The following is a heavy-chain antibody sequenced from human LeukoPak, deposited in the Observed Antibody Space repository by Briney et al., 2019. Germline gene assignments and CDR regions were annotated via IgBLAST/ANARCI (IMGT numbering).Heavy chain of an antibody. CDR3: AKEARDCTNGVCYTRWFDP. CDR1: GFTFSSHA. Sequence: GRSLRLSCSVSGFTFSSHAMHWVRQAPGKGLECVAYISYDGSFKYHADSVKGRFTISRDNSKEILYLQMNSLRAEDTAVYYCAKEARDCTNGVCYTRWFDPWGQGTLVTVSS. J-gene: IGHJ5*02. V-gene: IGHV3-30-3*01. D-gene: IGHD2-8*01. CDR2: ISYDGSFK.